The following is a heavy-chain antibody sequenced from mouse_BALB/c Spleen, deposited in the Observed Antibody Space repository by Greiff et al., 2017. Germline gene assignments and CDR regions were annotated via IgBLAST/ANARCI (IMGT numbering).Heavy chain of an antibody. CDR2: IDPENGNT. CDR1: GFNFNDYY. V-gene: IGHV14-1*02. Sequence: VQLQQSGAELVRPGASVKLSCKASGFNFNDYYMHWVKQRPEQGLEWIGWIDPENGNTIYDPKFQGKASITADTSSNTAYLELSSLTSEDTAVYYCASRGYDGRRAYYAMDYWGQGTSLTVSS. D-gene: IGHD2-2*01. J-gene: IGHJ4*01. CDR3: ASRGYDGRRAYYAMDY.